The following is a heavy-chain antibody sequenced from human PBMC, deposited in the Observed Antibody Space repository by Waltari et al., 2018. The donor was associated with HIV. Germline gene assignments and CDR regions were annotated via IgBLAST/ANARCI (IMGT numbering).Heavy chain of an antibody. CDR2: IINSGRNT. V-gene: IGHV3-23*04. CDR3: AKEGWQLLTFDY. D-gene: IGHD1-1*01. CDR1: GFTFTSTG. J-gene: IGHJ4*02. Sequence: EVNLVESGVGLVRPGGSLSLSCVASGFTFTSTGMAWVRQAPGKGLEWVSSIINSGRNTFYADSVKGRFIISRDNSENTLYLQMNSLRAEDTAIYFCAKEGWQLLTFDYWGQGALVTVSS.